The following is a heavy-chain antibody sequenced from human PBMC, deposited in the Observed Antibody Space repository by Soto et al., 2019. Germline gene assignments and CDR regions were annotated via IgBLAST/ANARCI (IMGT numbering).Heavy chain of an antibody. J-gene: IGHJ6*02. V-gene: IGHV1-69*13. D-gene: IGHD3-3*01. CDR3: ARYGRTTIFGVVITGMDV. CDR2: IIPIFGTA. Sequence: SVKVSCKASGGPFSSYAISWVRQAPGQGLEWMGGIIPIFGTANYAQKFQGRVTITADESTSTAYMELSSLRSEDTAVYYCARYGRTTIFGVVITGMDVWGQGTTVTVSS. CDR1: GGPFSSYA.